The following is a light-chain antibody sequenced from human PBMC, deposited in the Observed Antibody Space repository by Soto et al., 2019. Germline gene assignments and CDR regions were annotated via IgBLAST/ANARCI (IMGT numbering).Light chain of an antibody. V-gene: IGKV3-11*01. J-gene: IGKJ4*01. CDR1: QTVGIT. Sequence: IVLTHSPATLSLSPGERASLSCRASQTVGITLAWYQQRPGQAPRLLIYDASSRAAGIPARFSGGGSGTDFTLTISSIEPDDFAVYYCQQRFACPLTFGGGTKVDIK. CDR3: QQRFACPLT. CDR2: DAS.